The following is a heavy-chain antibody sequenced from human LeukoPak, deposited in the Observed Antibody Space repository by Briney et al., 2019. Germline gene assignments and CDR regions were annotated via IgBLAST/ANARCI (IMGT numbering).Heavy chain of an antibody. CDR1: GFTFISYS. V-gene: IGHV3-21*01. CDR3: ARSVGYYYYYMDV. CDR2: ISSSSSYI. J-gene: IGHJ6*03. Sequence: GGSLRLSCAASGFTFISYSMNWVRQAPGKGLEWVSSISSSSSYIYYADSVKGRFTISRDNAKNSLYLQMNSLRAEDKAVYYCARSVGYYYYYMDVWGKGTTVTVSS. D-gene: IGHD1-26*01.